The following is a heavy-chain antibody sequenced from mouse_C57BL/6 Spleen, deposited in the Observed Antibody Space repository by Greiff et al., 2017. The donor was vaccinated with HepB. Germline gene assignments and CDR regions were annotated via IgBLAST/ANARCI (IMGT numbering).Heavy chain of an antibody. Sequence: VQLQQPGAELVKPGASVKLSCKASGYTFTSYWMQWVKQRPGQGLEWIGEIDPSDSYTNYNQKVKGKATLTVDTSSSTAYMQLSSLTSEDSAVYYCARWGTTVVATGAMDYWGQGTSVTVSS. CDR3: ARWGTTVVATGAMDY. J-gene: IGHJ4*01. CDR1: GYTFTSYW. V-gene: IGHV1-50*01. D-gene: IGHD1-1*01. CDR2: IDPSDSYT.